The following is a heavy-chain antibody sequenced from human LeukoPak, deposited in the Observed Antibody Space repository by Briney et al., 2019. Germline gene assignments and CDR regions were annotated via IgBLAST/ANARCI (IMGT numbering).Heavy chain of an antibody. D-gene: IGHD3-9*01. Sequence: GASVKVSCKASGYTFTSYDINWVRQATGQGLEWTGWMNPNSGNTGYPQKFQGRVTMTRNTSISTAYMELSSLRSEDTAVYYCARGFFFTGVGAPRAYYYYYGMDVWGQGTTVTVSS. V-gene: IGHV1-8*01. CDR3: ARGFFFTGVGAPRAYYYYYGMDV. CDR1: GYTFTSYD. J-gene: IGHJ6*02. CDR2: MNPNSGNT.